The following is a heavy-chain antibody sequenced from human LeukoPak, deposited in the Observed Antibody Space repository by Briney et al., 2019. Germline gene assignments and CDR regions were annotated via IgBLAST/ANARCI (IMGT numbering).Heavy chain of an antibody. Sequence: GASVKVSCTAFGYIFTSYFMHWVRQAPGQGLEWMGIINPSGGSTSYAQKFQGRVTMTRDTSTSTVYMELSSLRSEDTAVYYCARTAGRTFDYWGQGTLVTVSS. D-gene: IGHD6-6*01. CDR2: INPSGGST. CDR3: ARTAGRTFDY. CDR1: GYIFTSYF. J-gene: IGHJ4*02. V-gene: IGHV1-46*01.